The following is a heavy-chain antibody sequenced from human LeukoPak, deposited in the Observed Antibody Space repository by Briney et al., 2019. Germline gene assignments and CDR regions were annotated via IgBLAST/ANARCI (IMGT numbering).Heavy chain of an antibody. CDR3: ARGRGWIDP. J-gene: IGHJ5*02. CDR2: VNEDGSEK. Sequence: GGSLRLSCAASGYTFTNNWMTWFRPAPGKGLEWMANVNEDGSEKNYVDSVKGRFTISRDNAKNSVYLQMNNLRVEETAVYYCARGRGWIDPWGQGTLVTVSS. D-gene: IGHD5-24*01. CDR1: GYTFTNNW. V-gene: IGHV3-7*01.